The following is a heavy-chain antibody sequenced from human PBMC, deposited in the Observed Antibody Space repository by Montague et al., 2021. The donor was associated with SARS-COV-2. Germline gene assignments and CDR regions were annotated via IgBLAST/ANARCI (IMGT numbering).Heavy chain of an antibody. CDR1: GDSVSSNSAT. CDR2: TYYRSKWYN. D-gene: IGHD1-1*01. J-gene: IGHJ6*02. V-gene: IGHV6-1*01. Sequence: CAISGDSVSSNSATWNWVRQSPSRGLEWLGGTYYRSKWYNDYAVXVRGRVTINPDTSKNQFSLQLNSVTPEDTAIYYCTSGREGNDNVMDVWGQGTTVTVSS. CDR3: TSGREGNDNVMDV.